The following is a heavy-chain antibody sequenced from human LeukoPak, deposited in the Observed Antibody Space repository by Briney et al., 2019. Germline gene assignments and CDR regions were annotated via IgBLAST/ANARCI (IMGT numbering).Heavy chain of an antibody. CDR2: ISGSGGST. CDR1: GFTVSSNY. Sequence: GGSLRLSCAASGFTVSSNYMSWVRQAPGKGLEWVSAISGSGGSTYYADSVKGRFTISRDNSKNTLYLQMSSLRAEDTAVYYCAKARAAGGYFDYWGQGTLVTVSS. J-gene: IGHJ4*02. D-gene: IGHD6-13*01. CDR3: AKARAAGGYFDY. V-gene: IGHV3-23*01.